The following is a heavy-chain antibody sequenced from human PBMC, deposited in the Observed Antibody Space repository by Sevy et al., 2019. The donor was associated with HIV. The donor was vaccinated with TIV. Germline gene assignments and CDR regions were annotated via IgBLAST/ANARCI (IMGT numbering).Heavy chain of an antibody. CDR2: IYSGGST. Sequence: GGSLRLSCAASGFTVSSNYMSWVRQAPGKGLEWVSVIYSGGSTYYADSVKGRFTISRDNSKNTLYLQMNRLRAEDTAVYYCARYSSGWKSWFDPWGQGTLVTVSS. V-gene: IGHV3-53*01. CDR3: ARYSSGWKSWFDP. D-gene: IGHD6-19*01. CDR1: GFTVSSNY. J-gene: IGHJ5*02.